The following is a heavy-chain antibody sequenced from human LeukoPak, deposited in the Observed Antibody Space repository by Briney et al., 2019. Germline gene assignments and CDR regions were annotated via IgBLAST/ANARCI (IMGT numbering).Heavy chain of an antibody. CDR1: GGSISSSSYY. D-gene: IGHD5-18*01. Sequence: SETLSLTCTVSGGSISSSSYYWSWIRQPPGKGLEWIGYIYYSGSTNYSPSLKSRVTISVDTSKNQFSLKLSSVNAADTAVYYCAGRIQLWSEYYYYMDVWGKGTTVTVSS. V-gene: IGHV4-61*01. CDR3: AGRIQLWSEYYYYMDV. CDR2: IYYSGST. J-gene: IGHJ6*03.